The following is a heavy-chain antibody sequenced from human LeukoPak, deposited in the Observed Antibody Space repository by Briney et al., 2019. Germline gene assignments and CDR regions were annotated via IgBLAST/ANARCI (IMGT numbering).Heavy chain of an antibody. Sequence: SETLSLTCTVSGGSISSYYWSWIRQPPGKGLEWIGYIYYSGSTNYNPSLKSRVTISVDTSKNQFSLKLSSVTAADTAVYYCARERGGPYDYIWGSYYNRFDPWGQGTLVTVSS. V-gene: IGHV4-59*01. D-gene: IGHD3-16*01. CDR2: IYYSGST. J-gene: IGHJ5*02. CDR3: ARERGGPYDYIWGSYYNRFDP. CDR1: GGSISSYY.